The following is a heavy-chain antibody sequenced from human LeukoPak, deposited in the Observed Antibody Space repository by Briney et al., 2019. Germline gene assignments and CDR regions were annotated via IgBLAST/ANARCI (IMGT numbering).Heavy chain of an antibody. CDR2: ISASGAE. V-gene: IGHV3-15*01. CDR1: GFTFSSYW. J-gene: IGHJ4*02. CDR3: TTAPTRGWLPYFDS. Sequence: GGSLRLSCAASGFTFSSYWMHWVRQAPGKGLEWVARISASGAENYAAPVNARFTASRDDSKSTVYLHMNSLTTEDTAVYYCTTAPTRGWLPYFDSWGPGTVVTVSS. D-gene: IGHD5-24*01.